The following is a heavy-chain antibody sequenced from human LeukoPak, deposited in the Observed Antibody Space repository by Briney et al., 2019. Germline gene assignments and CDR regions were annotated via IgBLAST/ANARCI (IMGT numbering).Heavy chain of an antibody. D-gene: IGHD6-13*01. CDR1: GFTFDDYA. CDR2: ISWNSGSI. CDR3: AKDIQQRIAAAGDY. V-gene: IGHV3-9*01. J-gene: IGHJ4*02. Sequence: GRSLRLSCAASGFTFDDYAMHWVRQAPGKGLEWVSGISWNSGSIGYADSVKGRFTISRDNAKNSLYLQMNSLRAEDTALYYCAKDIQQRIAAAGDYWGQGTLVTVSS.